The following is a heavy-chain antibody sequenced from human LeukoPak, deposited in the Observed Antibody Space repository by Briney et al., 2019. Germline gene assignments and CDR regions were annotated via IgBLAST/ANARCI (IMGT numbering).Heavy chain of an antibody. CDR3: ARDEDYGIFVNVDY. D-gene: IGHD4-17*01. CDR1: GYTFTSYG. J-gene: IGHJ4*02. Sequence: ASVKVSCKASGYTFTSYGISWVRQAPGQGLEWMGWISAYNGNTNHAQMLQGRVTMTTDTSTSTTYMELRSLRSDDTAVYYCARDEDYGIFVNVDYWGQGTLVTVSS. CDR2: ISAYNGNT. V-gene: IGHV1-18*01.